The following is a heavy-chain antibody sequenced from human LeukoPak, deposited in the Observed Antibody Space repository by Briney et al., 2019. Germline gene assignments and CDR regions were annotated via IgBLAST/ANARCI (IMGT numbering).Heavy chain of an antibody. V-gene: IGHV3-7*01. D-gene: IGHD3-10*01. Sequence: PGGSLRLSCAASGFTFSNHGMNWVRQDPGKGLEWVANIKQDGSEKYYVDSVKGRFTISRDNAKNSLYLQMNSLRAEDTAVYYCVRVFGSGSYSGSKSDYWGQGTLVTVSS. CDR2: IKQDGSEK. CDR3: VRVFGSGSYSGSKSDY. J-gene: IGHJ4*02. CDR1: GFTFSNHG.